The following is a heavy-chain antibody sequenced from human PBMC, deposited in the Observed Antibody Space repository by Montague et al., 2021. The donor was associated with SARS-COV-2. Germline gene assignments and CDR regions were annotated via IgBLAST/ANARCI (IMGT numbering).Heavy chain of an antibody. CDR3: ARSPTFYHSLIGYFNGPNGFDP. D-gene: IGHD3-9*01. CDR1: GASISSSGYY. V-gene: IGHV4-39*01. CDR2: IYYSGST. Sequence: SETLSLTCTVSGASISSSGYYWGWIRQPPGKGLEWIGSIYYSGSTYYNPSLKSRVTISVDTSKNQFSLKLSSVTAADTAVYYGARSPTFYHSLIGYFNGPNGFDPWGQGTPVTVSS. J-gene: IGHJ5*02.